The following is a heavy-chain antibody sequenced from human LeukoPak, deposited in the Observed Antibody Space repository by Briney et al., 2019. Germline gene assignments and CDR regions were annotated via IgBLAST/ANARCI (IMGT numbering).Heavy chain of an antibody. CDR2: IIPIFTTP. D-gene: IGHD3-10*01. Sequence: SVKVSCKSSGGTFSSYAISWVRQAPGQGLEWMGGIIPIFTTPNYAQRFQDRITITADESTTTAYMELSSLTSEDTALYYCARGRFGELSYFDYWGQGTLVTVSP. CDR3: ARGRFGELSYFDY. J-gene: IGHJ4*02. V-gene: IGHV1-69*13. CDR1: GGTFSSYA.